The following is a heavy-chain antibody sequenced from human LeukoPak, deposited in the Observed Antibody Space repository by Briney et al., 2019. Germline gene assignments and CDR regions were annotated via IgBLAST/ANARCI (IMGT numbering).Heavy chain of an antibody. CDR1: GFTFNTYW. J-gene: IGHJ3*02. V-gene: IGHV3-74*01. Sequence: GGSLRLSCAASGFTFNTYWMHWVRHVPGKGLVWVSRINSDGSSTSYADSVKGRFTISRDNAKNTLYLQMNSLRAEDTAVYYCAREGYCSGGSCYNDAFDIWGQGTMVTVSS. CDR2: INSDGSST. CDR3: AREGYCSGGSCYNDAFDI. D-gene: IGHD2-15*01.